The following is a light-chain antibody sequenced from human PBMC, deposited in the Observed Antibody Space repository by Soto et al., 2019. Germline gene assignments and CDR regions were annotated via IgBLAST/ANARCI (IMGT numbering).Light chain of an antibody. V-gene: IGLV2-14*03. J-gene: IGLJ1*01. CDR3: SSYTSSSTRV. CDR2: EVS. Sequence: QSVLTQPASVSGSPGQSITISCTGTSSDVGAYDFVSWYQQHPDKAPKLMIYEVSNRPSGVSNRFSGSKSVNTATLTISGLKSEDEADYYCSSYTSSSTRVFGTGTKVXVL. CDR1: SSDVGAYDF.